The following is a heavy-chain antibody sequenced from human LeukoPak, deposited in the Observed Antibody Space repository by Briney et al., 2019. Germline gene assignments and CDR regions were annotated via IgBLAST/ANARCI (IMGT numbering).Heavy chain of an antibody. D-gene: IGHD5-18*01. CDR2: IYHSGST. CDR1: GGSFSGYY. CDR3: ARGDDVDTAMAWHFGY. J-gene: IGHJ4*02. V-gene: IGHV4-38-2*01. Sequence: PSETLSLTCAVYGGSFSGYYWGWIRQPPGKGLEWIGSIYHSGSTYYNPSLKSRVTISVDTSKNQFSLKRSSVTAADTAVYYCARGDDVDTAMAWHFGYWGQGTLVTVSS.